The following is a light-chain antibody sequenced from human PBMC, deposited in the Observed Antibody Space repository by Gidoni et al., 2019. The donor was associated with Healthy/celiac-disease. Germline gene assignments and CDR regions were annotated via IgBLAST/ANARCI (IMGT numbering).Light chain of an antibody. CDR1: QSIISY. CDR2: AAS. J-gene: IGKJ2*01. Sequence: DIQITQSPSSLSASVGDRVTITCRAGQSIISYLNWYQQKPGKAPKLLIYAASSLQSGVPSRFSGSGSGTDFTLTISSLQPEDFATYYCQQSYSTPQVTFGQGTKLEIK. CDR3: QQSYSTPQVT. V-gene: IGKV1-39*01.